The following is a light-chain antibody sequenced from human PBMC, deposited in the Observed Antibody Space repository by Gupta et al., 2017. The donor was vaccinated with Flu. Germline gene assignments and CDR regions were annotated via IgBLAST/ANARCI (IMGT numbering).Light chain of an antibody. J-gene: IGLJ2*01. CDR1: NSDVGAYCY. V-gene: IGLV2-11*01. CDR3: CTFGAGSV. Sequence: GQAVAISWTGTNSDVGAYCYGSRHQQHPGKALKLISDDGHKRRSGVPDRFSGSKFGNTASLTISGLQPEDEADYHCCTFGAGSVFGGGTKLTVL. CDR2: DGH.